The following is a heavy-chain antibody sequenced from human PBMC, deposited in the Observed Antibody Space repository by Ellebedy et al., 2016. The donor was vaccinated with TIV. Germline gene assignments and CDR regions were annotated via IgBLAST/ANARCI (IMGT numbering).Heavy chain of an antibody. CDR3: ARDPALPRGRFDP. CDR1: GGSISDGDDH. J-gene: IGHJ5*02. CDR2: TNYIGST. Sequence: MPSETLSLTCTVPGGSISDGDDHWDWPRQSPGQGIEWSGSTNYIGSTYYNPSLKSRLTISLDTSKNQFPLNLSSVTAADTAVYYCARDPALPRGRFDPWGQGILVTVSS. V-gene: IGHV4-39*06.